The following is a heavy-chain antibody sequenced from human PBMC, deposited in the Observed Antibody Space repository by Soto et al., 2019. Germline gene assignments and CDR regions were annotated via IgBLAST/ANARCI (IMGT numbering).Heavy chain of an antibody. V-gene: IGHV3-30-3*01. Sequence: GGSLRLSCAASGFTFSSYAMHWVRQAPGKGLEWVAVISYDGSNKYYADSVKGRFTISRDNSKNTLYLQMNSLRAEDTAVYYCARSMLYAHYFDYWGQGTLVTVSS. CDR3: ARSMLYAHYFDY. CDR1: GFTFSSYA. J-gene: IGHJ4*02. CDR2: ISYDGSNK. D-gene: IGHD2-8*01.